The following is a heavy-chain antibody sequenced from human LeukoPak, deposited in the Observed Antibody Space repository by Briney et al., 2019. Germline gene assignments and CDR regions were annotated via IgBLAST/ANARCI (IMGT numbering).Heavy chain of an antibody. J-gene: IGHJ6*02. D-gene: IGHD5-18*01. CDR3: ARSTAMVQHKRYYYYYGMDV. Sequence: GGSLRLSCAASGFTFSSSAMSWVRQAPGKGLEWVAVISYDGSNKYYADSVKGRFTISRDNSKNTLYLQMNSLRAEDTAVYYCARSTAMVQHKRYYYYYGMDVWGQGTTVTVSS. CDR2: ISYDGSNK. V-gene: IGHV3-30*04. CDR1: GFTFSSSA.